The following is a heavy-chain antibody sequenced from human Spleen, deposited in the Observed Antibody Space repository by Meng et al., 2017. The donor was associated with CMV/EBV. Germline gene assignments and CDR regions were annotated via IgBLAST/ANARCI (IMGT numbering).Heavy chain of an antibody. CDR2: IWNDGTTK. CDR3: AKSYTRAWAGWAFDF. V-gene: IGHV3-33*06. Sequence: GGSLRLSCAASGFTFSNYGMHWVRQAPGKGLEWVAAIWNDGTTKQYADFVQGRITISRDNSKDTLYLQINSLRVEDTAFYYCAKSYTRAWAGWAFDFWGQGTLVTVSS. CDR1: GFTFSNYG. J-gene: IGHJ3*01. D-gene: IGHD1-26*01.